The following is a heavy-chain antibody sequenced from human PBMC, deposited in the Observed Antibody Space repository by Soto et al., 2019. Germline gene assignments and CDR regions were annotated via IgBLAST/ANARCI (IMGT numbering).Heavy chain of an antibody. D-gene: IGHD6-13*01. CDR3: ARLQAAVPHY. CDR1: GDSISGSPYF. V-gene: IGHV4-39*01. Sequence: QLQLQESGPGLVMPSETLSLTCTVSGDSISGSPYFWGWIRQPPGKRLEWIGSIFYDGYTLYTPSLRXRVTISVDKAKNQFSLNLASVAAADTATYFCARLQAAVPHYWGQGTLVTVSS. CDR2: IFYDGYT. J-gene: IGHJ4*02.